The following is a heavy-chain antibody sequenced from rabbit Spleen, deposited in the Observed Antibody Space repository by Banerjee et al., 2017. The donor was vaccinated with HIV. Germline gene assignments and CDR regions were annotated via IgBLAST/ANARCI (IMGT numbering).Heavy chain of an antibody. CDR3: ARAAGSYDHIDVYFNL. Sequence: QEQLVESVGGLVKPEGSLTLTCKASGFDFSSSYYMCWVRQAPGKGLELIACIDTASVNTADASWAKGRFTISKASSTTVTLEMTSLTAADTATYFCARAAGSYDHIDVYFNLWGPGTLVTVS. CDR1: GFDFSSSYY. CDR2: IDTASVNT. D-gene: IGHD4-2*01. V-gene: IGHV1S45*01. J-gene: IGHJ4*01.